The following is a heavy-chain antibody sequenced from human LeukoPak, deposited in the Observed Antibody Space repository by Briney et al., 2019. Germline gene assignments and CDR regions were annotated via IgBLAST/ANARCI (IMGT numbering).Heavy chain of an antibody. CDR3: AKGTYIAVAGSNDY. J-gene: IGHJ4*02. CDR1: GFTFSSYA. Sequence: GGSLRLSCASSGFTFSSYAMNWVRQAPGKGLEWVSTISGADGGTYYVDSVKGRFTISRDNSKNTLFLQMNSLRAEDTAVYYCAKGTYIAVAGSNDYWGQGTLVTVSS. V-gene: IGHV3-23*01. D-gene: IGHD6-19*01. CDR2: ISGADGGT.